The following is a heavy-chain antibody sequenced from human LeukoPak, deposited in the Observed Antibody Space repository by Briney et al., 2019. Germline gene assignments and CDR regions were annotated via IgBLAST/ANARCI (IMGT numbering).Heavy chain of an antibody. V-gene: IGHV4-59*12. CDR2: IFYSGTT. CDR1: GGSIRSCY. J-gene: IGHJ4*02. CDR3: ARRPRLVVTAKSYFDY. D-gene: IGHD2-21*02. Sequence: SETLSLTCTVSGGSIRSCYWNWIRQSPRKGLEWIAYIFYSGTTNHNPSLKSRVTISVDTSKNQFSLKLSSVTAADTAVYYCARRPRLVVTAKSYFDYWGQGTLVTVSS.